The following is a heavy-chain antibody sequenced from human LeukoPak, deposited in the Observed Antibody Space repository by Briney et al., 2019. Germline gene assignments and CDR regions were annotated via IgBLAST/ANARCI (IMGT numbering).Heavy chain of an antibody. D-gene: IGHD3-9*01. Sequence: SETLSLTCAVSGGSISSGGYSWSWIRQTPGKGLEWIGNIYHSGRIYYNSSLKSRVTISVDTSKKQFSLRLSSVAAADTAVYYCARGFEILTGYFYYYDYWGQGTLVTVSS. J-gene: IGHJ4*02. CDR1: GGSISSGGYS. V-gene: IGHV4-30-2*01. CDR2: IYHSGRI. CDR3: ARGFEILTGYFYYYDY.